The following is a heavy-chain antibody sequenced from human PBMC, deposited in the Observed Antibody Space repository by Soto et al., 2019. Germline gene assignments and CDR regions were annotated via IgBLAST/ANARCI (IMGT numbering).Heavy chain of an antibody. Sequence: SETLSLTCTVSGGSISSYYWSWIRQPPGKGLEWIGYIYYSGSTNYNPSLKSRVTISVDTSKNQFSLKLSSVTAADTAVYYCARAQGIAAPWDYYYLDVWVKGTTVNVSS. V-gene: IGHV4-59*08. CDR2: IYYSGST. D-gene: IGHD6-6*01. CDR3: ARAQGIAAPWDYYYLDV. CDR1: GGSISSYY. J-gene: IGHJ6*03.